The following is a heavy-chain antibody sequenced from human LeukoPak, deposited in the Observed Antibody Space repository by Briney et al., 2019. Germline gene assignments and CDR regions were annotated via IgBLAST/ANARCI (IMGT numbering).Heavy chain of an antibody. CDR3: AKGSYYDSSGSFYFDY. J-gene: IGHJ4*02. D-gene: IGHD3-22*01. CDR2: ISWNSGTI. CDR1: GFKFDDHG. V-gene: IGHV3-9*01. Sequence: PGGSLRLSCAVSGFKFDDHGMHWVRQAPGKGLEWVSGISWNSGTIGYMDSVKGRFTISRDNSKNTLYVQVNSLGTEDTAAYYCAKGSYYDSSGSFYFDYWGQGTLVTVSS.